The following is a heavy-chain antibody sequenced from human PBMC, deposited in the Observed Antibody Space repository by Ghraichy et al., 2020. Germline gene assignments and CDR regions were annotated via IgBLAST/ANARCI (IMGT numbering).Heavy chain of an antibody. Sequence: GGSLRLSCAASGFTFSSYSMNWVRQAPGKGLEWVSYISSSSSTIYYADSVKGRFTISRDNAKNSLYLQMNSLRDEDTAVYYCARFGSGDLNYYYYYMDVWGKGTTVTVSS. D-gene: IGHD2-21*01. CDR3: ARFGSGDLNYYYYYMDV. CDR1: GFTFSSYS. CDR2: ISSSSSTI. V-gene: IGHV3-48*02. J-gene: IGHJ6*03.